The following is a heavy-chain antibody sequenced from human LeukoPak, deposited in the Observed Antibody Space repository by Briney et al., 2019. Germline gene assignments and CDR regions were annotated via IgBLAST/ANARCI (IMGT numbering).Heavy chain of an antibody. J-gene: IGHJ6*02. CDR3: AHTIWSGYYKFDP. D-gene: IGHD3-3*01. V-gene: IGHV1-69*05. Sequence: SVKVSCKASGGTFSSYAISWVRQAPGQGLEWMGGIIPIFGTANYAQKFQGRVTITTDESTSTAYMELSSLRSEDTAVYYCAHTIWSGYYKFDPWGQGTTVTVSS. CDR1: GGTFSSYA. CDR2: IIPIFGTA.